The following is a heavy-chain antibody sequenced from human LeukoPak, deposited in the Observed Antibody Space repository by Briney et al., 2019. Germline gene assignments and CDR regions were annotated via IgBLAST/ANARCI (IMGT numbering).Heavy chain of an antibody. D-gene: IGHD2-21*01. CDR3: VRAVMVGAFDI. J-gene: IGHJ3*02. Sequence: GRSLRLSCAASGFTFSSYAMHWVRQAPGKGLEWVSVISYDGSNKYYADSVKGRFTISRDNSKNTLYLQMNSLRAEDTVVYYCVRAVMVGAFDIWGERTTVTASS. CDR1: GFTFSSYA. V-gene: IGHV3-30*04. CDR2: ISYDGSNK.